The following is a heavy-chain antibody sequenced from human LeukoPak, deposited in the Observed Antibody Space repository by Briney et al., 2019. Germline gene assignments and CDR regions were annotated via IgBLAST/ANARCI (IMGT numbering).Heavy chain of an antibody. CDR3: ARDWYCSGGSCFSPNYYAMDV. D-gene: IGHD2-15*01. Sequence: GGSLRLSCAASGFAFSSYVLHWVRRAPGKGPEWVSAIGTGGDTYYADSVMGRFTISRDDASNSMYLQMNSLRDEDTAVYYCARDWYCSGGSCFSPNYYAMDVWGQGSTVTVSS. CDR1: GFAFSSYV. V-gene: IGHV3-47*02. CDR2: IGTGGDT. J-gene: IGHJ6*02.